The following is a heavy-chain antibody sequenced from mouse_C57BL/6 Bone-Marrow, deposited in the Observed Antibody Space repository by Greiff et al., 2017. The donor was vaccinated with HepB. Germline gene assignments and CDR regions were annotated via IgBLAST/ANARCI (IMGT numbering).Heavy chain of an antibody. J-gene: IGHJ2*01. CDR2: INYDGSST. Sequence: EVQLVESEGGLVQPGRSMKLSCTASGFTFSDYYMAWVRQVPEKGLEWVANINYDGSSTYYLDSLKSRFIISRDNAKNILYLQMSSLKSEDTATYYCARWGYYGKNFDYWGQGTTLTVSS. CDR1: GFTFSDYY. D-gene: IGHD1-1*01. V-gene: IGHV5-16*01. CDR3: ARWGYYGKNFDY.